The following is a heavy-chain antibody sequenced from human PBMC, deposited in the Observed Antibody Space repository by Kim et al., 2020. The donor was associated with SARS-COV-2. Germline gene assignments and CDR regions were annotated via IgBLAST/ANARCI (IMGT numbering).Heavy chain of an antibody. J-gene: IGHJ4*02. D-gene: IGHD6-13*01. CDR3: ARDAYAAPAEY. CDR2: ISGSSHTI. V-gene: IGHV3-48*02. CDR1: GFTFSSSN. Sequence: GGSLRLSCEASGFTFSSSNMNWVRQAPGKGLEWLSYISGSSHTIHYADSVKGRFSVSRDNVKNLLYLQMNSLRDKDTAVYYCARDAYAAPAEYWGQGTLVTVSS.